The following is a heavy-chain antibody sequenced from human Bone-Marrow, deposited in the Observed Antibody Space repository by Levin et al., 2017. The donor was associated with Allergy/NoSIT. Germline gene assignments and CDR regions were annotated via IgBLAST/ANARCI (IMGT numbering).Heavy chain of an antibody. CDR3: ARDIMIVLPAGKSILDP. D-gene: IGHD2-2*01. J-gene: IGHJ5*02. CDR2: ISGFNGNT. Sequence: GESLKISCKASGYTFTSYGVSWVRQAPGQGLEWMGWISGFNGNTIYAQRVQGRVTMTTDTSTSTAYLELRSLRSDDTAVYYCARDIMIVLPAGKSILDPWGQGTLVTVSS. CDR1: GYTFTSYG. V-gene: IGHV1-18*04.